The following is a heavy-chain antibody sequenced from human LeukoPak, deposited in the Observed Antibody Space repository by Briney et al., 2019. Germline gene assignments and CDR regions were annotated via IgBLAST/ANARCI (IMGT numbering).Heavy chain of an antibody. D-gene: IGHD2-2*01. CDR2: FDPEDGET. CDR1: GYTLTELS. Sequence: ASVKVSCKVSGYTLTELSMHWVRQAPGKGLEWMGGFDPEDGETIYAQKFQGRVTMTEDTSTDTAYMELSSLRSEDKAVYYCATTGIIGAIVVVPAAMDYWGQGTLVTVSS. CDR3: ATTGIIGAIVVVPAAMDY. J-gene: IGHJ4*02. V-gene: IGHV1-24*01.